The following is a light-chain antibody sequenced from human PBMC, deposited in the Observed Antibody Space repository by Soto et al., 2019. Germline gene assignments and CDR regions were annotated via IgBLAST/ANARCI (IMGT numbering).Light chain of an antibody. Sequence: DIQMTQSPASLSASVGDRVAITCRASQGISNNLAWYQQKPGEVPKLLIYAASTLQSGVPSRFSGGGSGTELTLTISSLQPEDVATYYCQKCDSAPPFTFGPGTTVDIK. V-gene: IGKV1-27*01. CDR2: AAS. CDR1: QGISNN. CDR3: QKCDSAPPFT. J-gene: IGKJ3*01.